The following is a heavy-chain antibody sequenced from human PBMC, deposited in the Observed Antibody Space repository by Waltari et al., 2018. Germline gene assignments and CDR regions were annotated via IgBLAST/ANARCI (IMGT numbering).Heavy chain of an antibody. CDR1: GGSFSDYY. V-gene: IGHV4-34*01. D-gene: IGHD3-22*01. CDR2: IQHTGTP. CDR3: ARPLPVAGYYWDL. Sequence: QVQLQQWGAGLLKPSETLSLTCAVYGGSFSDYYWTWIRQPPGMGLDWMGEIQHTGTPNYNPSLKSRVPMTVDTSKSQISLNLRSVTAADTAVYYCARPLPVAGYYWDLWAQGTLVTVSS. J-gene: IGHJ5*02.